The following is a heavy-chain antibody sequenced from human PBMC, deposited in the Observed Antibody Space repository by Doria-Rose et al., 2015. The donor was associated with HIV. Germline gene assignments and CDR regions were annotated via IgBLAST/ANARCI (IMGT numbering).Heavy chain of an antibody. CDR3: ARIKSSRWYHKYYFDF. V-gene: IGHV2-26*01. Sequence: QITLKECGPVLVKPTETLTLTCTVSGVSLSSPGMGVSWIRQPPGKALEWLANIFSDDERSYITSLKSRLTISRGTSKSQVVLTMTDMDPVDTATYYCARIKSSRWYHKYYFDFWGQGTLVIVSA. D-gene: IGHD6-13*01. CDR2: IFSDDER. CDR1: GVSLSSPGMG. J-gene: IGHJ4*02.